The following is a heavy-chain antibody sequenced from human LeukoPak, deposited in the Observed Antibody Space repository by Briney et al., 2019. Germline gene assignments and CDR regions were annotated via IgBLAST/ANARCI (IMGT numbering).Heavy chain of an antibody. Sequence: GGSLRLSCAASGFTFSSYAMHWVRQAPGKGLEWVAVISYDGSNKYYADSVKGRFTISRDNAKNTLYLQMNSLRAEDTAVYYCARCRYSDSYPDYWGQGTLVTVSS. CDR1: GFTFSSYA. V-gene: IGHV3-30*04. CDR2: ISYDGSNK. J-gene: IGHJ4*02. D-gene: IGHD1-26*01. CDR3: ARCRYSDSYPDY.